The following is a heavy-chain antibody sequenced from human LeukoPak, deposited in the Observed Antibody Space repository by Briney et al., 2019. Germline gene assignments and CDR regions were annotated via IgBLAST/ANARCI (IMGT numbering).Heavy chain of an antibody. CDR2: INPNSGGT. V-gene: IGHV1-2*06. J-gene: IGHJ4*02. CDR3: ATLYSYGYFDY. Sequence: EASVKVSCKASGYTFTNYGISWVRQAPGQGLEWMGRINPNSGGTNYAQKFQGRVTMTRDTSISTAYMELSRLRSDDTAVYYCATLYSYGYFDYWGQGTLVTVSS. D-gene: IGHD5-18*01. CDR1: GYTFTNYG.